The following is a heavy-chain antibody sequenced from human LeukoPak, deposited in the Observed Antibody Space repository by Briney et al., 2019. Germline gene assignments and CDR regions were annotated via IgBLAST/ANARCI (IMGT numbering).Heavy chain of an antibody. D-gene: IGHD5-18*01. CDR2: IYSGGST. V-gene: IGHV3-53*01. CDR3: ASGGEYSSVGDY. Sequence: SGGSLRLSCAASGFTVSSNYMSWVRQAPGKGLEWVPVIYSGGSTYYADSVKGRFTISRDNSKNTLYLQMNSLRAEDTAVYYCASGGEYSSVGDYWGQGTLVTVSS. CDR1: GFTVSSNY. J-gene: IGHJ4*02.